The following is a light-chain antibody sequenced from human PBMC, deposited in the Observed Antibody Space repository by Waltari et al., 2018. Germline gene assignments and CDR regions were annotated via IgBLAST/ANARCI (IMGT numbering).Light chain of an antibody. V-gene: IGLV1-44*01. CDR2: SNS. CDR1: SSNIGSNA. Sequence: QSALTQPPSASGTPGQRVIISCPGSSSNIGSNAVSWYRQFPGTAPRLLIYSNSEPTSGVPDRFSGSKSGTSASLTISGLQSDDAADYYCATWDDRQTGYVVFGGGTKLTVL. J-gene: IGLJ2*01. CDR3: ATWDDRQTGYVV.